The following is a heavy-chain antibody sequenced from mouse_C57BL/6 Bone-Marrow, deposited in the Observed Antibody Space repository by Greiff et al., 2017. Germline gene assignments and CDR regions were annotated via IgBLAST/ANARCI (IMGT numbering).Heavy chain of an antibody. CDR3: ARCHSNLWVAWFAY. V-gene: IGHV1-54*01. CDR2: INPGSGGT. Sequence: VQLQQSGAELVRPGTSVKVSCKASGYAFPNYLLEWVKQRPGQGLEWIGVINPGSGGTNYNEKFKGKATLTADKSSSTAYMQLSSLTSEASAVYFCARCHSNLWVAWFAYWGQGTLVTVSA. D-gene: IGHD2-5*01. J-gene: IGHJ3*01. CDR1: GYAFPNYL.